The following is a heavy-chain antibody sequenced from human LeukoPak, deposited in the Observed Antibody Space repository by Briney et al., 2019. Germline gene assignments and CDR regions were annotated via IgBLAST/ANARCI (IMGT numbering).Heavy chain of an antibody. CDR2: ISGDGGST. J-gene: IGHJ4*02. CDR3: AKDITMVRGVIAPFGY. Sequence: GGSLRLSCAASGFTFDDYAMHWVRQAPGKGLEWVSLISGDGGSTYYADSVKGRFTISRDNSKNSLYLQMNSLRTEDTALCYCAKDITMVRGVIAPFGYWGQGTLVTVSS. V-gene: IGHV3-43*02. D-gene: IGHD3-10*01. CDR1: GFTFDDYA.